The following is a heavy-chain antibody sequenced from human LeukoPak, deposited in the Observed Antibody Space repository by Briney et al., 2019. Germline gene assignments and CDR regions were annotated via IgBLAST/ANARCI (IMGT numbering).Heavy chain of an antibody. CDR1: GFTFSSYG. D-gene: IGHD3-10*01. V-gene: IGHV3-23*01. CDR3: AKDCYGSGSWDYMDV. Sequence: GGSLRLSCAASGFTFSSYGMSWVRQAPGKGLEWVSAISGSGGSTYYADSVKGRFTISRDNSKNTLYLQMNSPRAEDTAVYYCAKDCYGSGSWDYMDVWGKGTTVTISS. CDR2: ISGSGGST. J-gene: IGHJ6*03.